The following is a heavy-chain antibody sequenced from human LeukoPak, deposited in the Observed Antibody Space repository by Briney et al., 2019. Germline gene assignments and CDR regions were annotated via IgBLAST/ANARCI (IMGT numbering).Heavy chain of an antibody. D-gene: IGHD2-2*01. CDR3: ARVLRDIVVVPPYGWFDP. CDR2: IYPGDSDT. Sequence: GESLKISCKGSGYSFTSYWIGWVRQMPGKGLEWMGIIYPGDSDTRYSPSFQGQVTISADKSISTAYLQWSSLKASDTAMYYCARVLRDIVVVPPYGWFDPWGQGTLVTVSS. CDR1: GYSFTSYW. V-gene: IGHV5-51*01. J-gene: IGHJ5*02.